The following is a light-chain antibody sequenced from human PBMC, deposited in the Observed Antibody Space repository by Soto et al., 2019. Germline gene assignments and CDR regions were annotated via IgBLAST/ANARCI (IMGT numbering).Light chain of an antibody. CDR2: AAS. CDR1: QGISSY. J-gene: IGKJ1*01. V-gene: IGKV1-8*01. CDR3: QQLKSYPQT. Sequence: IRITDSPSSVSASARDSLTITYRASQGISSYLAWYQQKPGKAPKLLMYAASTLQSGVPSRFSGSGSGTEFTLTISSLQPEDFATYYCQQLKSYPQTFGQGTKVDIK.